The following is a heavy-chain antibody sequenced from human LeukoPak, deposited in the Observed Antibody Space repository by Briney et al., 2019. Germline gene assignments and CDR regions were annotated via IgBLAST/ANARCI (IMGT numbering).Heavy chain of an antibody. V-gene: IGHV3-48*03. Sequence: GGSLRLSCAASGFTFSSSDMNWVRQAPGKGLEWVSFISSSGGSIYYADSVKGRFTISRDNAKNSLYLQMNSLRAEDTALYYCARDRGYYSYYGMDVWGQGTTVTVSS. CDR2: ISSSGGSI. D-gene: IGHD3-16*01. CDR3: ARDRGYYSYYGMDV. J-gene: IGHJ6*02. CDR1: GFTFSSSD.